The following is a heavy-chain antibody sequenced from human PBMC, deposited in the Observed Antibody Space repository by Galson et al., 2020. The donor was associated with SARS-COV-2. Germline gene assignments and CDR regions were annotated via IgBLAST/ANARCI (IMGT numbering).Heavy chain of an antibody. CDR3: ARDSSGDLGDAFVI. D-gene: IGHD6-19*01. CDR2: ISSSSSYI. Sequence: NSGGSLRLSCAASGFTFSSYSMNWVRQAPGKWLEWVSSISSSSSYIYYADSVKGRFTISRDNAKNSLYLQMNSLRAEDTAVYYCARDSSGDLGDAFVIWGQGTMVTVSS. V-gene: IGHV3-21*01. J-gene: IGHJ3*02. CDR1: GFTFSSYS.